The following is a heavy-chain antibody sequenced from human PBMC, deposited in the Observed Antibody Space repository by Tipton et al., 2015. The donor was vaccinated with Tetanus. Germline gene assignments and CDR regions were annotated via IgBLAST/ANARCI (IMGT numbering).Heavy chain of an antibody. J-gene: IGHJ3*02. D-gene: IGHD3-22*01. CDR1: GFTFSSYA. Sequence: SLRLSCAASGFTFSSYAMSWVRQAPGKGLEWVSATSGSGGSTYYADSVKGRFTISRDNSKNTLYLQMNSLRAEDTAVYYCAKVGGIVVVIPNAFDIWGQGTMVTVSS. CDR2: TSGSGGST. V-gene: IGHV3-23*01. CDR3: AKVGGIVVVIPNAFDI.